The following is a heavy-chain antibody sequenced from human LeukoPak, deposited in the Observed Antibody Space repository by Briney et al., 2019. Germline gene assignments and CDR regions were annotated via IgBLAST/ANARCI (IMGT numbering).Heavy chain of an antibody. J-gene: IGHJ4*02. V-gene: IGHV3-7*01. Sequence: PGGSLRLSCAASGFTFSSYWMSWVRQAPGKGLEWVANIKQDGSEKYYVDSVKGRFTISRDNAKNSLYLQMNSLRAEDTAVYYCARDGVLRYFDWSTTYYFDYGGQGTLVTVSS. CDR2: IKQDGSEK. D-gene: IGHD3-9*01. CDR1: GFTFSSYW. CDR3: ARDGVLRYFDWSTTYYFDY.